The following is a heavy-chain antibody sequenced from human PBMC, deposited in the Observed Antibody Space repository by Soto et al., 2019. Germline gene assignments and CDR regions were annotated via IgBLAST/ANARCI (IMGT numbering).Heavy chain of an antibody. CDR1: GCSISSYY. D-gene: IGHD4-17*01. J-gene: IGHJ5*02. CDR2: IYYSGST. CDR3: ARCNDYGGTRHNWFDP. V-gene: IGHV4-59*12. Sequence: PSETLSLTCTVSGCSISSYYWSWIRQPPGKGLEWIGYIYYSGSTNYNPSLKSRVTISVDTSKNQFSLKLSSVTAADTAVYYCARCNDYGGTRHNWFDPWGQGTLVTVSS.